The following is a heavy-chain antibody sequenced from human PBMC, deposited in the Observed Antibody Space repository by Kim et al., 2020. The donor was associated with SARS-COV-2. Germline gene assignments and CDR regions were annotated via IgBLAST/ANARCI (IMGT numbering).Heavy chain of an antibody. J-gene: IGHJ4*02. CDR2: IYSGGST. CDR1: GFTVSSNY. CDR3: ARRAGYSSSWYYLDY. Sequence: GGSLRLSCATSGFTVSSNYMNWVRQAPGKGLEWVSVIYSGGSTYYADSVKGRFTISRDDSKNTLYLQMNSLRAEDTAVYYCARRAGYSSSWYYLDYWGQGTLVIVSS. D-gene: IGHD6-13*01. V-gene: IGHV3-53*01.